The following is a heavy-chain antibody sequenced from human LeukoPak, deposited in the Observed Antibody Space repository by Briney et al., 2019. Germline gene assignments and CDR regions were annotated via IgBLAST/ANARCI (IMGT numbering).Heavy chain of an antibody. D-gene: IGHD5-24*01. V-gene: IGHV4-59*01. J-gene: IGHJ4*02. CDR2: IYYSGST. CDR3: ARERRDGYNRAVDY. CDR1: GGSIISYY. Sequence: PSETLSLTCTVPGGSIISYYWSWIRQPPGKGLEWIGYIYYSGSTNYNPSLKSRVTISVDTSKNQFSLKLSSVTAADTAVYYCARERRDGYNRAVDYWGQGTLVTVSS.